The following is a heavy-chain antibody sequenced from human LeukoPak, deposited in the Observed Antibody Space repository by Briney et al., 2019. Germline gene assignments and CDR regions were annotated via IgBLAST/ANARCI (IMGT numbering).Heavy chain of an antibody. CDR1: GFPFPAYY. D-gene: IGHD2-2*01. V-gene: IGHV1-2*02. CDR3: ARGGVVPPATVNWFGP. J-gene: IGHJ5*02. Sequence: GASVKVSCTTSGFPFPAYYIHWVRQAPGQGLEWMGWINPNGGGTNSAQKFQGRVAMTRDKSINTAHMELRSLRSDDTAVYYCARGGVVPPATVNWFGPWGQGTLVTVSS. CDR2: INPNGGGT.